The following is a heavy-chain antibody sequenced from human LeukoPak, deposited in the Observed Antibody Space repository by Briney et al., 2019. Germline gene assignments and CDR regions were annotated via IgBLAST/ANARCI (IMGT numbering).Heavy chain of an antibody. J-gene: IGHJ4*02. CDR2: ISAYNGNT. CDR3: AGARGSYYSDYFDY. D-gene: IGHD1-26*01. CDR1: GYTFTSYG. Sequence: ASVKVSCKASGYTFTSYGISWVRQAPGQGLEWMGWISAYNGNTNYAQKLQGRVTMTTDTSTSTAYMELRSLRSDDTAVYYCAGARGSYYSDYFDYWGQGTLVTVSS. V-gene: IGHV1-18*01.